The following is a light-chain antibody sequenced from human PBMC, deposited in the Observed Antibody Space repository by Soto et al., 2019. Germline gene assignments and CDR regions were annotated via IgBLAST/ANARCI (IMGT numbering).Light chain of an antibody. CDR1: QTISSW. CDR2: KAS. V-gene: IGKV1-5*03. CDR3: QHYNSYSEA. Sequence: IQMTQSPSTLSRSEGDRVPITSRASQTISSWLAWYQQKPGQAPKLLIYKASTLKSGVPSRFSGSGSGTEFTLTISSLQPDDFATYYCQHYNSYSEAFGQGTKVDIK. J-gene: IGKJ1*01.